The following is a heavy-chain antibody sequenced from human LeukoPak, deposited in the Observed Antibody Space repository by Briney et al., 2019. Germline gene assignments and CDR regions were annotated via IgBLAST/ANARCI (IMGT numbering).Heavy chain of an antibody. CDR3: ARGIYCSSTNCYYYFDY. J-gene: IGHJ4*02. CDR1: GGSISNYY. Sequence: SETLSLTCTVSGGSISNYYGSWIRQPPGKGLEWIGYIYYSGTINYNPSLKSRVTISVDTSKNQSSLKLSSVTAADTAVYYCARGIYCSSTNCYYYFDYWGQGTLVTVSS. CDR2: IYYSGTI. V-gene: IGHV4-59*01. D-gene: IGHD2-2*01.